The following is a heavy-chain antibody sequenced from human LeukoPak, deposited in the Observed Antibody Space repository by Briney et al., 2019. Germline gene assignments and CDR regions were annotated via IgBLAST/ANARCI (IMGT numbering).Heavy chain of an antibody. CDR2: INHSGST. CDR1: GGSFSGYY. CDR3: ARDRIAVAVRGRAFDI. Sequence: SETLSLTCAVYGGSFSGYYWSWIRQPPGKGLEWIGEINHSGSTNYNPSLKSRVTISVDTSKNQFSLKLSSVTAADTAVYYCARDRIAVAVRGRAFDIWGQGTMVTVSS. D-gene: IGHD6-19*01. V-gene: IGHV4-34*01. J-gene: IGHJ3*02.